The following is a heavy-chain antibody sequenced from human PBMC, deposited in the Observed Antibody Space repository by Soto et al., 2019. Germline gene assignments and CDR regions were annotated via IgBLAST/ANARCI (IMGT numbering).Heavy chain of an antibody. CDR3: GGVEGGGGSYFFDY. J-gene: IGHJ4*02. CDR2: ISAYNGNT. V-gene: IGHV1-18*01. D-gene: IGHD1-26*01. CDR1: GYTFTSYG. Sequence: QVPLVQSGAEVKKPGASVKVSCKASGYTFTSYGISWVRQAPGQGLEWMGWISAYNGNTNYAQKLQGRVTMTTDTSTSKANRGRGTLRSDERAVFYGGGVEGGGGSYFFDYWGQGTLVTVSS.